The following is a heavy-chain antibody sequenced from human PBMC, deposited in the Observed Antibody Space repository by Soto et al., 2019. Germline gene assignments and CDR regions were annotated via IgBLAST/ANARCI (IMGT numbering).Heavy chain of an antibody. V-gene: IGHV3-21*01. CDR2: ISSSSSCI. J-gene: IGHJ5*02. D-gene: IGHD1-1*01. CDR1: GFTFISYS. Sequence: WGSLRLSCAASGFTFISYSMNWVRQAPGKGLEWVSSISSSSSCIYYADSVKGRFTISRDNAKNSLYLQMNSLRAEDTAVYYCASRQSQLPWGQGTLVTVS. CDR3: ASRQSQLP.